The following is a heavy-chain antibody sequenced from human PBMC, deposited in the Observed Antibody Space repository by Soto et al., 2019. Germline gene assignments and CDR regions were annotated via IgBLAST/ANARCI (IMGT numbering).Heavy chain of an antibody. CDR2: INHSGST. J-gene: IGHJ5*01. V-gene: IGHV4-34*01. CDR1: GGSFSGYY. CDR3: GRVVEGATRDTDFDS. Sequence: SETLSLTCAVYGGSFSGYYWSWIRQPPGKGLEWVGEINHSGSTNYNPSLKSRVTISVDTSKNQFSLKLSSVTAADTAVYYCGRVVEGATRDTDFDSWGQGTLVTVSS.